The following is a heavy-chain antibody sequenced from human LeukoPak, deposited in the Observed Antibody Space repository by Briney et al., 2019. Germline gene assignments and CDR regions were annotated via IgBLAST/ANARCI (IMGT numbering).Heavy chain of an antibody. CDR3: ATTPLWFGELPDDY. V-gene: IGHV3-23*01. J-gene: IGHJ4*02. CDR2: ISGSGGST. Sequence: PGGSLRLSCAASGFTFSSYAMSSVRQAPGKGLEWVSAISGSGGSTYYADSVKGRFTISRDNSKNTLYLQMNSLRAEDTAVYYCATTPLWFGELPDDYWGQGTLVTVSS. CDR1: GFTFSSYA. D-gene: IGHD3-10*01.